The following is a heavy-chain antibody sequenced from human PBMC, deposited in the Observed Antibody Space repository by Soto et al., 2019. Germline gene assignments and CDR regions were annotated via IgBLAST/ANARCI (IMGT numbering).Heavy chain of an antibody. J-gene: IGHJ4*02. CDR3: STLTATIQY. Sequence: QVPVVQSGAEVKKPGASVKVSCKASGYTFTDYVMHWVRQAPGQRLEWMGWINTGNGHTKYSQKFQGRVTFTRDTSASTAYMELSSLRSEDTAVYYCSTLTATIQYWGQGTQVTVSP. CDR2: INTGNGHT. V-gene: IGHV1-3*04. CDR1: GYTFTDYV. D-gene: IGHD5-12*01.